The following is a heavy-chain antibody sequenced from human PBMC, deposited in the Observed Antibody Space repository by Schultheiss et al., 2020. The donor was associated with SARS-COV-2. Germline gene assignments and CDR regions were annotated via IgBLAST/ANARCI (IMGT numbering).Heavy chain of an antibody. Sequence: GSLRLSCAASGFTFSSYAMSWVRQAPGKGLEWVSAISGSGGSTYYADSVKGRFTISRDNAKNSLYLQMNSLRAEDTAVYYCAREGCSGGSCYPSPYYYYYGMDVWGQGTTVTVSS. V-gene: IGHV3-23*01. J-gene: IGHJ6*02. CDR1: GFTFSSYA. D-gene: IGHD2-15*01. CDR2: ISGSGGST. CDR3: AREGCSGGSCYPSPYYYYYGMDV.